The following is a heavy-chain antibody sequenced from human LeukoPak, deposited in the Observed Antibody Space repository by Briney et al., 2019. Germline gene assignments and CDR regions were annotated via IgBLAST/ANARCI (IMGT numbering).Heavy chain of an antibody. CDR1: GGSISSSSYY. D-gene: IGHD3-10*01. V-gene: IGHV4-39*01. Sequence: NASETLSLTCTVSGGSISSSSYYWGWIRQPPGKGLEWIGSIYYSGSTYYNPSLKSRVTISVDTSKNQFSLKLSSVTAADTAVYCCARQTYYYGSGSYLGGMDVWGQGTTVTVSS. CDR2: IYYSGST. J-gene: IGHJ6*02. CDR3: ARQTYYYGSGSYLGGMDV.